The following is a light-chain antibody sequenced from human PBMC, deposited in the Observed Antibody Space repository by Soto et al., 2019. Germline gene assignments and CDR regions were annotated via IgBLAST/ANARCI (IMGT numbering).Light chain of an antibody. J-gene: IGKJ5*01. CDR1: QSVSSSY. CDR3: QQRTNWPPGIP. Sequence: EIVFTQSPCTLSLSPGERATLSCRASQSVSSSYLAWYQQKPGQAPRLLIYGASSRATGIPDRFSGSGSGTDFTLTISSLEPDDFALYYCQQRTNWPPGIPFGQGTRLENK. CDR2: GAS. V-gene: IGKV3D-20*02.